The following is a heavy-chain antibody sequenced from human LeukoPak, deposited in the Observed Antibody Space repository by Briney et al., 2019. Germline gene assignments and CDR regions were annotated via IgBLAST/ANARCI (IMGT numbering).Heavy chain of an antibody. CDR2: INGGGGAT. CDR3: AKANPTPRGVNFDY. D-gene: IGHD3-10*01. V-gene: IGHV3-23*01. CDR1: GFTFSSSA. Sequence: GGSLRLSCAASGFTFSSSAASWVRQAPGKGLEWLSTINGGGGATYYADSVTGRFTISSDTSQNTLYLQMNSLRTEDTAIYYCAKANPTPRGVNFDYWGQGTLVTVSS. J-gene: IGHJ4*02.